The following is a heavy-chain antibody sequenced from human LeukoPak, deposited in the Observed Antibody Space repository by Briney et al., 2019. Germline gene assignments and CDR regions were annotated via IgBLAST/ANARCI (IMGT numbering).Heavy chain of an antibody. Sequence: PSETLSLTCTVSGGSISSYYWSWIRQPPGKGLEWIGYIYYSGSTNYNPSLKSRVTISVDTSKNQFSLKLSSVTAADTAVYYCARSVLGSSLFYFDYWGQGTLVTVSS. CDR1: GGSISSYY. J-gene: IGHJ4*02. V-gene: IGHV4-59*01. CDR2: IYYSGST. CDR3: ARSVLGSSLFYFDY. D-gene: IGHD1-26*01.